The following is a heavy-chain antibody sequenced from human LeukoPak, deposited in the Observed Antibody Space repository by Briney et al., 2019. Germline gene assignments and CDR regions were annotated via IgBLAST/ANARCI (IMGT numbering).Heavy chain of an antibody. J-gene: IGHJ4*02. CDR3: ARDPFDYSDSSGFDY. CDR2: INPNSGGT. D-gene: IGHD3-22*01. CDR1: GYTFTDYY. V-gene: IGHV1-2*02. Sequence: ASVTVSCKTSGYTFTDYYMHWVRQAPGQGLEWMGWINPNSGGTNYAQKFQGRVTMTRDTSISTAYMELSRLRSDDTAVYYCARDPFDYSDSSGFDYWGQGTLVTVSS.